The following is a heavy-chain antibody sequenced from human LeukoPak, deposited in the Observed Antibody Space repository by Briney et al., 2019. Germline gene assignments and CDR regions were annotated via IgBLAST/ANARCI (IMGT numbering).Heavy chain of an antibody. J-gene: IGHJ4*02. D-gene: IGHD2-21*01. Sequence: PGGSLRLSCAVSGFTFSSYSVHWVHQAPGKGLLWLSRINGYGSNTDYADSVKGRFTVSRDNAKNTLYLQMNSLRDEDTAVYYCARIAETNIYFLGYWGQGTLVTVSS. V-gene: IGHV3-74*01. CDR1: GFTFSSYS. CDR2: INGYGSNT. CDR3: ARIAETNIYFLGY.